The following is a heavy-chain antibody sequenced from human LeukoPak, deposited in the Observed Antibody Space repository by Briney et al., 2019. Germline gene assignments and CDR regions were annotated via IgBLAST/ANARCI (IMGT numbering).Heavy chain of an antibody. Sequence: SETLSLTCTVSGGSISSGGYYWSWIRQHPGKGLEWIGYIYYSGSTYYNPSLKSRVTISVDTSRNQFSLKLSSVTAADTAVYYCARAARNDYGDYVPFDYWGQETLVTVSS. D-gene: IGHD4-17*01. CDR1: GGSISSGGYY. CDR2: IYYSGST. J-gene: IGHJ4*02. V-gene: IGHV4-31*03. CDR3: ARAARNDYGDYVPFDY.